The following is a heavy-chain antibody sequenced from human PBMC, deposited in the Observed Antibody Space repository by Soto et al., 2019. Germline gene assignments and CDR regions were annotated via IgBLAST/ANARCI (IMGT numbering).Heavy chain of an antibody. J-gene: IGHJ4*02. Sequence: ASVKVSCKASGGTFSSYAISWVRQAPGQGLEWMGGIIPIFGTANYAQKFQGRVTITADESTSTAYMELSSLRSEDTAVYYCARDQPYYYDSSGYYPYWGQGTLVTVSS. V-gene: IGHV1-69*13. CDR2: IIPIFGTA. CDR3: ARDQPYYYDSSGYYPY. CDR1: GGTFSSYA. D-gene: IGHD3-22*01.